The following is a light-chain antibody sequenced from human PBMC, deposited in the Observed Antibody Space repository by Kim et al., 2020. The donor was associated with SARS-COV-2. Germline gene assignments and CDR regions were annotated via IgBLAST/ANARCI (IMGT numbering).Light chain of an antibody. Sequence: IQLTQSPSSLSASVGDRVTITCRASQGISSYLASYQQKPGKAPKLLIYAASTLQSGVPSRFSGSGSGTDFTLTISSLQPEDFATYYCQQLNSYPLTFGGGTKVDIK. CDR1: QGISSY. J-gene: IGKJ4*01. V-gene: IGKV1-9*01. CDR3: QQLNSYPLT. CDR2: AAS.